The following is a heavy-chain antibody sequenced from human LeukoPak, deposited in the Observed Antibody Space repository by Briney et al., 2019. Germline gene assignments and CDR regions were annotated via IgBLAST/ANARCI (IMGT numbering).Heavy chain of an antibody. CDR1: GGTFNSYT. CDR2: ITPLFGTT. J-gene: IGHJ2*01. D-gene: IGHD4-17*01. V-gene: IGHV1-69*08. CDR3: ASTTVTTSDCGYIDL. Sequence: GASVKVSCTASGGTFNSYTLIWVRQAPGQGLEWMGRITPLFGTTIYAQQFQASVTFSMDKSTNTPYLELNSLRPEDTAIYYCASTTVTTSDCGYIDLWGRGTLVTVSS.